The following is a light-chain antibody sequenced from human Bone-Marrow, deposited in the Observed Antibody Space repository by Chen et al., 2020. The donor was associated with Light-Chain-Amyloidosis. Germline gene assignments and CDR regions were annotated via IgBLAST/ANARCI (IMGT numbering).Light chain of an antibody. CDR2: EVT. CDR3: SSYTITNTLV. CDR1: SSDVGGDNH. V-gene: IGLV2-14*01. Sequence: QSALTQPASVSGSPGQSITISCTGTSSDVGGDNHVSWYQQHPDKAPKLMIYEVTNRPSWVPDRVSGSKADNTASLTISGLQTEGEAEYFCSSYTITNTLVFGSGTRVTVL. J-gene: IGLJ1*01.